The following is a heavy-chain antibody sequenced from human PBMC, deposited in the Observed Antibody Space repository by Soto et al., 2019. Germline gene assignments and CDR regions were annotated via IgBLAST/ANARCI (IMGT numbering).Heavy chain of an antibody. Sequence: PSETLSLTCTVSCGSISNYYWYWIRQPAGKGLEWIGRMYTSGSTSYNPSLKSRVTMSVDTSKNQFSLKLSSVTAADTAVYYCARDEKAISAAMLYWGQGTLVTVPQ. D-gene: IGHD2-2*01. CDR1: CGSISNYY. CDR3: ARDEKAISAAMLY. CDR2: MYTSGST. J-gene: IGHJ4*02. V-gene: IGHV4-4*07.